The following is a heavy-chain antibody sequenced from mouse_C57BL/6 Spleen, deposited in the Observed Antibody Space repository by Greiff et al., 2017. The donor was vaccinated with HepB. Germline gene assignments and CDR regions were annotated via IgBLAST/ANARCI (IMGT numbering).Heavy chain of an antibody. Sequence: VQLKQSGAELVRPGASVKLSCTASGFNIKDDYMHWVKQRPEQGLEWIGWIDPENGDTEYASKFQGKATITADTSSNTAYLQLSSLTSEDTAVYYCTTSITTVVARGDYWGQGTTLTVSS. CDR2: IDPENGDT. J-gene: IGHJ2*01. CDR3: TTSITTVVARGDY. CDR1: GFNIKDDY. D-gene: IGHD1-1*01. V-gene: IGHV14-4*01.